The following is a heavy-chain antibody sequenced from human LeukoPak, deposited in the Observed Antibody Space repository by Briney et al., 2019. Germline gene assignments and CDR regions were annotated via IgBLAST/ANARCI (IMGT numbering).Heavy chain of an antibody. J-gene: IGHJ6*02. CDR1: GYSFTSYW. CDR3: ARLRGSIAAAGYYGTDV. Sequence: GESLKISCKGSGYSFTSYWIGWVRQMPGKGLEWMGIIYPGDSDTRYSPSFQGQVTISADKSISTAYLQWSSLKASDTAMYCCARLRGSIAAAGYYGTDVWGQGTTVTVSS. V-gene: IGHV5-51*01. D-gene: IGHD6-13*01. CDR2: IYPGDSDT.